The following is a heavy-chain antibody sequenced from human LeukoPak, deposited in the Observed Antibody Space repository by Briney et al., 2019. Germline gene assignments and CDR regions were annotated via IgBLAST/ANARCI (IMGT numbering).Heavy chain of an antibody. J-gene: IGHJ3*01. CDR2: FDSEDGET. D-gene: IGHD3-9*01. Sequence: ASVKVSCKVSGYTLTELSMHWVRQSPGKGLEWMGGFDSEDGETIYAQKFQGRVIMTEDTSTDTAYMELSSLRSEDTAVYYCATGVQNHDILTALQRRRGIGPRTTFYANKWGQGTMVTVSS. V-gene: IGHV1-24*01. CDR3: ATGVQNHDILTALQRRRGIGPRTTFYANK. CDR1: GYTLTELS.